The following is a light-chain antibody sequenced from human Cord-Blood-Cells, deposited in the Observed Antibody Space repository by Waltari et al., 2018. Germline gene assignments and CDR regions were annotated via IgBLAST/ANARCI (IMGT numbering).Light chain of an antibody. CDR3: AAWDDSLSGPV. CDR2: RNN. V-gene: IGLV1-47*01. Sequence: QSVLTQPPSASGTPGQRAPISCSGSRSNIGSNYVYWYQHLPGPAPKLLIYRNNQRPSGVPDRFSGSKSGTSASLAISGLRSEDEADYYCAAWDDSLSGPVFGGGTKLTVL. J-gene: IGLJ3*02. CDR1: RSNIGSNY.